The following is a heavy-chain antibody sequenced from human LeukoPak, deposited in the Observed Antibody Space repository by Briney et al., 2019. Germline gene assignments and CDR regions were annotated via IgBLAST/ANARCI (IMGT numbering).Heavy chain of an antibody. Sequence: SETLSLTCAVYGGSFSGYYWSWFRQPPGKGLEWIGEINHSGSTNYNPSLKSRVTISVDTSKNQFSLKLSSVTAADTTVYYCARSYRKYYMDVWGKGTTVTVSS. D-gene: IGHD1-26*01. CDR1: GGSFSGYY. CDR3: ARSYRKYYMDV. V-gene: IGHV4-34*01. CDR2: INHSGST. J-gene: IGHJ6*03.